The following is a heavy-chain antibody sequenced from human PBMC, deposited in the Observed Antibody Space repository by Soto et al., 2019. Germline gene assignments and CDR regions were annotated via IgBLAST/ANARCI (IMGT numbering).Heavy chain of an antibody. J-gene: IGHJ6*02. V-gene: IGHV1-18*01. Sequence: QVQLVQSGAEVKKPGASVKVSCKASGYTFTNYGIIWVRQVPGQGLEWMGWISTYNGNTNFAQKLQGRVTMTTDTSASTAYMELRSLRSDDTAVYYCARSGYCSSTSCPLKYYYYGMDVWGQGTTVTVSS. CDR3: ARSGYCSSTSCPLKYYYYGMDV. CDR1: GYTFTNYG. CDR2: ISTYNGNT. D-gene: IGHD2-2*01.